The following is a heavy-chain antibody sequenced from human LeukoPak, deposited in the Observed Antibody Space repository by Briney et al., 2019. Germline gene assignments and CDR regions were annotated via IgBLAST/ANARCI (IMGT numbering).Heavy chain of an antibody. Sequence: PSETLSLTCAVSGYSMISNNWWGWIRQPPGKGLEWIGYIYYTGGTYYNPSLKSRVTMSVDTSKNQFSLKLSSVTALDTAAYYCARRLTDSWYFDLWGRGTLVTVSS. CDR2: IYYTGGT. V-gene: IGHV4-28*01. CDR3: ARRLTDSWYFDL. D-gene: IGHD2-21*02. CDR1: GYSMISNNW. J-gene: IGHJ2*01.